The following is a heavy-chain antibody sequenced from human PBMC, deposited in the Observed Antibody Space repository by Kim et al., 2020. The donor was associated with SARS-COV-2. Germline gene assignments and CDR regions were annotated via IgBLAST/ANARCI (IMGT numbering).Heavy chain of an antibody. CDR1: GFIFSNAW. V-gene: IGHV3-15*01. CDR2: IKSKTDGGPT. J-gene: IGHJ6*02. CDR3: TTDTPFYYGMDV. Sequence: GGSLRLSCAASGFIFSNAWMSWVRQAPGKGLEWVGRIKSKTDGGPTDYAAPVKGRFTISRDDSKNTLYLQMNSLKTEDTAVYYCTTDTPFYYGMDVWGQGTTVTVSS.